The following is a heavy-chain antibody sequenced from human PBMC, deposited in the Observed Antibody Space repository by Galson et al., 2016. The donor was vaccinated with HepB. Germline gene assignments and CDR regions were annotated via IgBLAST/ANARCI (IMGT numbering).Heavy chain of an antibody. D-gene: IGHD1-14*01. V-gene: IGHV3-23*01. CDR2: ISGSGGST. CDR3: ARDGGGTGGYYYYAMDV. J-gene: IGHJ6*02. CDR1: GFTFSNYA. Sequence: SLRLSCAASGFTFSNYAMSWVRQAPGKGLEWVSSISGSGGSTYYADSVKGRFTISRDNSKNTLYLQMNSLRAEDTALYYCARDGGGTGGYYYYAMDVWGQGTTVTVSS.